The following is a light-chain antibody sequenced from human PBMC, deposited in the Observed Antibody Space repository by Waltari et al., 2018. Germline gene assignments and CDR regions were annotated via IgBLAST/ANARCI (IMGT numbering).Light chain of an antibody. J-gene: IGKJ4*01. Sequence: EIVMTQSRAPLSVSPGERATLSCRASQSVSSNLAWYQQKPGQAPRLLIYRASTRATDIPARFSGSGSGTEFTLTISSLQSEDFAVYYCQQYNNWPLTFGGGTKVEIK. CDR3: QQYNNWPLT. V-gene: IGKV3-15*01. CDR2: RAS. CDR1: QSVSSN.